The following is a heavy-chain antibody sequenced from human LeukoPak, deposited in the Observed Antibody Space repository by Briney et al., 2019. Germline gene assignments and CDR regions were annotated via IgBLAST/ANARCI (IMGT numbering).Heavy chain of an antibody. Sequence: SVKVSCKASGGTFSSYAISWVRQAPGQGLEWMGGIIPIFGTANYAQKFQGRVTITADKSTSTAYMELSSLRSEDTAVYYCASTPYYYDSSGSPHAFDVWGQGTMVTVSS. CDR2: IIPIFGTA. V-gene: IGHV1-69*06. D-gene: IGHD3-22*01. CDR1: GGTFSSYA. CDR3: ASTPYYYDSSGSPHAFDV. J-gene: IGHJ3*01.